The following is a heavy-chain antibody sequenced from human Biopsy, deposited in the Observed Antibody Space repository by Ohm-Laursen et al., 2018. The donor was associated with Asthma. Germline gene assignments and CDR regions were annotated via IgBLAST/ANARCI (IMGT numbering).Heavy chain of an antibody. CDR3: ARVQKSPGDRWFDP. Sequence: ASVKVACKAYAYTFIGYNLHWARQGPGEGLEWMGRINPNGGATIYAQKFEGRVTMTRDTSISTAYMELSRLTSDDTAVYYCARVQKSPGDRWFDPWGQGTLVTVSS. CDR1: AYTFIGYN. D-gene: IGHD7-27*01. J-gene: IGHJ5*02. V-gene: IGHV1-2*06. CDR2: INPNGGAT.